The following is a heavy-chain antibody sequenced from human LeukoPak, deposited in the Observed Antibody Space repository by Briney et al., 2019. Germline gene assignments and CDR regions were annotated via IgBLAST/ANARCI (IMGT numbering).Heavy chain of an antibody. Sequence: PGGSLRLSCAASGFTFDEYAMHWVRQAPGKGLEWVSLISGDAVNTYYADSVKGRFTISRDNSKDSLYLQMNSLRTEDTALYYCAKDPGPTGAGWFDPWGQGMLVTVSS. V-gene: IGHV3-43*02. CDR3: AKDPGPTGAGWFDP. D-gene: IGHD1-14*01. CDR2: ISGDAVNT. CDR1: GFTFDEYA. J-gene: IGHJ5*02.